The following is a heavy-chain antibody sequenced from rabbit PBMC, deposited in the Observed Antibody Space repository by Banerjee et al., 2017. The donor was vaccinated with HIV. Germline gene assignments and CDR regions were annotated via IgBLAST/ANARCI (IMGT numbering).Heavy chain of an antibody. CDR3: ARDGAGGSYFAL. J-gene: IGHJ4*01. CDR2: IDPVFGIT. Sequence: QEQLVESGGGLVQPEGSLTLTCKASGFDFSSYGVSWVRQGPGKGLEWIGYIDPVFGITYYANWVNGRFSISRENAQNTVSLQMTSLTAADTATYFCARDGAGGSYFALWGPGTLVTVS. V-gene: IGHV1S47*01. CDR1: GFDFSSYG. D-gene: IGHD8-1*01.